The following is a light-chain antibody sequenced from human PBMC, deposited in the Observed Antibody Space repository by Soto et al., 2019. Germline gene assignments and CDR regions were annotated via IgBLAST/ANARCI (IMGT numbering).Light chain of an antibody. V-gene: IGKV1-5*03. CDR1: QTISKW. CDR3: QQSNSYSWT. J-gene: IGKJ1*01. Sequence: AGAGGRINITRRASQTISKWLAWYQQTPERPPKLLIYKASSLQSGVPSRFSGSGSGTAFTLTLRSLQPDDFAPSFCQQSNSYSWTFAQGTKVDIK. CDR2: KAS.